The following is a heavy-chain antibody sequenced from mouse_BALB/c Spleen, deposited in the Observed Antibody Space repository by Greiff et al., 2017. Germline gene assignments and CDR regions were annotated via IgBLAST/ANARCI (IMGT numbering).Heavy chain of an antibody. V-gene: IGHV5-17*02. J-gene: IGHJ2*01. CDR2: ISSGSSTI. Sequence: EVQGVESGGGLVQPGGSRKLSCAASGFTFSSFGMHWVRQAPEKGLEWVAYISSGSSTIYYADTVKGRFTISRDNPKNTLFLQMTSLRSEDTAMYYCARGRPLDYWGQGTTLTVSS. CDR3: ARGRPLDY. CDR1: GFTFSSFG.